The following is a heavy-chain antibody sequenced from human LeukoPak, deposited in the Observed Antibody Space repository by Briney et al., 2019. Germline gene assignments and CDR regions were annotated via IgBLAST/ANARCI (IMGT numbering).Heavy chain of an antibody. CDR2: TYYRSKWYN. Sequence: QTLSLTCAISGDSVSSNSAAWNWIRPSPSRGLEWRGRTYYRSKWYNDYAVSVKSRITINPDTSKNQFSLPLNSVTPEDTAVYYCARDHRITMVRGVITHYWYFDLWGRGTLVTVSS. J-gene: IGHJ2*01. V-gene: IGHV6-1*01. CDR1: GDSVSSNSAA. D-gene: IGHD3-10*01. CDR3: ARDHRITMVRGVITHYWYFDL.